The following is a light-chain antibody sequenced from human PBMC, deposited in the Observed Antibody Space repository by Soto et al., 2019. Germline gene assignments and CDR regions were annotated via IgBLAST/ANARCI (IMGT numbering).Light chain of an antibody. J-gene: IGKJ1*01. CDR1: QSVSSKY. CDR3: QQYGSSPPWT. Sequence: ENVLTQSPCSLSLSPGERATLSCRASQSVSSKYLGWYQQKPGLAPRLLIYGASSRANGIPDRFSGSGSGTDFTLTISRLEPEDFAVYYCQQYGSSPPWTFGQGTNVDIK. CDR2: GAS. V-gene: IGKV3-20*01.